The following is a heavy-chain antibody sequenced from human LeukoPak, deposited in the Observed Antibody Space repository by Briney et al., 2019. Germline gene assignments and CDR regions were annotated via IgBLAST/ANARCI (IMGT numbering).Heavy chain of an antibody. CDR2: IRADESGK. CDR1: GFTLKNYG. J-gene: IGHJ4*02. Sequence: GGSLRLSCAASGFTLKNYGMPWVRQPPGKGLEWVAYIRADESGKYYTDAVRGRFTISRDRSKNTLYLQMNSLRPGDTARYYCAKDFQWTFDYWGQGNLVTVSS. V-gene: IGHV3-30*02. CDR3: AKDFQWTFDY. D-gene: IGHD3/OR15-3a*01.